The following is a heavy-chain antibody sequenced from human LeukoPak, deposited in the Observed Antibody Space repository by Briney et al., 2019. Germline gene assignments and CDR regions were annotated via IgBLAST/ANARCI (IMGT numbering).Heavy chain of an antibody. CDR3: ATPTRGGIAETGTFGY. V-gene: IGHV4-34*01. Sequence: KASETLSLTCTVYGGSFSGYYWSWIRQPPGKGLEWIGEINHRGSTNYNPSFKSRVTISVDTSKNQLSLKLNSVTAADTAVYYCATPTRGGIAETGTFGYWGQGTLVTVSS. J-gene: IGHJ4*02. D-gene: IGHD6-19*01. CDR1: GGSFSGYY. CDR2: INHRGST.